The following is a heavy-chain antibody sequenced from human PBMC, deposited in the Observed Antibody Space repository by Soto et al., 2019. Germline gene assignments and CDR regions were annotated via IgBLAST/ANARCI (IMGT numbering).Heavy chain of an antibody. D-gene: IGHD7-27*01. CDR3: ARDTGDGTFDF. J-gene: IGHJ4*02. CDR2: INAGYGNT. CDR1: GYTFSSYA. V-gene: IGHV1-3*01. Sequence: ASVKVSCKASGYTFSSYAMHWVRQAPGQRLEWMGWINAGYGNTKSSQKFQDRVTISRDTSASTAYMELTSLRSEDTAVYYCARDTGDGTFDFWGQGTLVTVSP.